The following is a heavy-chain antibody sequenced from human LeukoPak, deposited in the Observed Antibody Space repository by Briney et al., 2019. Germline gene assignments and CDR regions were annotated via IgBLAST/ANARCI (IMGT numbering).Heavy chain of an antibody. D-gene: IGHD3-22*01. V-gene: IGHV3-15*01. CDR2: IKSKTDGGTT. CDR3: TTDPNYYDSSGSNDY. Sequence: PGRSLRLSCAASGFTFSTYNMHWVRQAPGKGLEWVGRIKSKTDGGTTDYAAPVKGRFTISRDDLKNTLYLQMNRLKTEDTAVYYCTTDPNYYDSSGSNDYWGQGTLVTVSS. CDR1: GFTFSTYN. J-gene: IGHJ4*02.